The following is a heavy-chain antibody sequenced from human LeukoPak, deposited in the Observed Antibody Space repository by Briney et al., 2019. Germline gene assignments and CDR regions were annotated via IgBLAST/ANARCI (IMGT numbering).Heavy chain of an antibody. CDR2: IYYRGST. Sequence: SETLSLTCTVSGVSISSYYWSWVRQPPGKGLEWVGYIYYRGSTNYNPSLKSRVTISVDTSKNQFSLKLSSVTAADTAVYYCARHPLGYGMDVWGQGTTVTVSS. J-gene: IGHJ6*02. CDR1: GVSISSYY. CDR3: ARHPLGYGMDV. D-gene: IGHD3-16*01. V-gene: IGHV4-59*08.